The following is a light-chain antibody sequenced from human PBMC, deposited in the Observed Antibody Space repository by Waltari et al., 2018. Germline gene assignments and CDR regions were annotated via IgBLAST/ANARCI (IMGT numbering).Light chain of an antibody. J-gene: IGKJ4*01. Sequence: DFVMTQSPDSLAVSLGERATINCKSSQSVLFDSNNKNYLAWYQQKPGQPPKALISWASTRESGVPDRFSGSGSGTEFTLTISSLQAEDVAIYYCQQYYNLPLTFGGGTKVEIK. CDR1: QSVLFDSNNKNY. CDR3: QQYYNLPLT. CDR2: WAS. V-gene: IGKV4-1*01.